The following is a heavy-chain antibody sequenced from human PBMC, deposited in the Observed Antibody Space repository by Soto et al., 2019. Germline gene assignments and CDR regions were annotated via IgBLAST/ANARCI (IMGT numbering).Heavy chain of an antibody. V-gene: IGHV1-3*01. CDR3: ARRSRDGDGTFDL. CDR1: GDIFTNYA. J-gene: IGHJ4*02. CDR2: INAANGNT. Sequence: ASVKVSCKASGDIFTNYAFHWVRQAPGQGLEWMGRINAANGNTEYSQKFQGRVTITRDTSASAAYMEVSSLRYEDTAVYYCARRSRDGDGTFDLWGQGTLVTVSS. D-gene: IGHD1-26*01.